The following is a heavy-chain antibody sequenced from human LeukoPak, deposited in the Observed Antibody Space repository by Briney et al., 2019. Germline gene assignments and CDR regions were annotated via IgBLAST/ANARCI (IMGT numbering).Heavy chain of an antibody. CDR3: ANQCGGGCSGDH. CDR2: IRYDGSNK. Sequence: QPGGSLRLSCAASGFTFSSYGMHWVRQAPGKGLEWVAFIRYDGSNKYFADSVKGRFTISRDNSKNTLFLQMNSLRAEDSAVYYCANQCGGGCSGDHWGQGTLVTVSS. V-gene: IGHV3-30*02. J-gene: IGHJ4*02. CDR1: GFTFSSYG. D-gene: IGHD2-21*02.